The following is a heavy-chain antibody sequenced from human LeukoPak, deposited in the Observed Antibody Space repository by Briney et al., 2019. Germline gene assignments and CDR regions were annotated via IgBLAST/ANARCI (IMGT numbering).Heavy chain of an antibody. J-gene: IGHJ4*02. CDR1: GFTFSSYS. Sequence: GGSLRLSCAASGFTFSSYSMNWVRQAPGKGLEWVSSISSSSSYIYYADSVKGRFTISRDNAKNSLYLQMNSLRAEDTAVYYCARVHLSKTAMDYWGQGTLVAVSS. V-gene: IGHV3-21*01. D-gene: IGHD5-18*01. CDR3: ARVHLSKTAMDY. CDR2: ISSSSSYI.